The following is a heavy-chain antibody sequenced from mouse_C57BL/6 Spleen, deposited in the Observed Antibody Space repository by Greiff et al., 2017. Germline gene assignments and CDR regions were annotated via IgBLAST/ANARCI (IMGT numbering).Heavy chain of an antibody. CDR2: ISDGGSYT. D-gene: IGHD2-2*01. CDR3: ARDEGVTTGAWFAY. V-gene: IGHV5-4*01. Sequence: EVMLVESGGGLVKPGGSLKLSCAASGFTFSSYAMSWVRQTPEKRLEWVATISDGGSYTYYPDNVKGRFTISRDNAKNNLYLQMSHLKSEDTAMYYCARDEGVTTGAWFAYWGQGTLVTVSA. J-gene: IGHJ3*01. CDR1: GFTFSSYA.